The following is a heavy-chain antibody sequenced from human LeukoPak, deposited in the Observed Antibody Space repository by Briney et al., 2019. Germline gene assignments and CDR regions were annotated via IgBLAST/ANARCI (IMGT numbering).Heavy chain of an antibody. Sequence: ASVKVSCKASGYTFTSYYMHWVRQAPGQGLEWMGIINPSGGSTSYAQKFQGRVTMTRDTSTSTVYMELSSPRSEDTAVYYCARVNLRGSQYNWFDPRGQGTLVTVSS. CDR3: ARVNLRGSQYNWFDP. CDR1: GYTFTSYY. CDR2: INPSGGST. V-gene: IGHV1-46*01. J-gene: IGHJ5*02. D-gene: IGHD1-26*01.